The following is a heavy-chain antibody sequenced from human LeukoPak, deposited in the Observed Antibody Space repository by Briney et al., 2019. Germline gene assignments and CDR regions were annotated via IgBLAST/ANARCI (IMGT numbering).Heavy chain of an antibody. V-gene: IGHV3-23*01. CDR3: AKDVGNILWCHDL. Sequence: GGSLRLSCAVSGFRFMSYGMSWVRQAPGKGLEWVSSINGFGSSTYHSDSVQGRFTISRDNSKNILYLEMNSLRVEDTAIYYCAKDVGNILWCHDLWGQGTLVTVSS. CDR1: GFRFMSYG. J-gene: IGHJ5*02. D-gene: IGHD2-21*01. CDR2: INGFGSST.